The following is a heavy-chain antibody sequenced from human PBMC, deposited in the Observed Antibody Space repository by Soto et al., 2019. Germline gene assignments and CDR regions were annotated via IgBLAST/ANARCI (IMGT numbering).Heavy chain of an antibody. D-gene: IGHD2-2*02. Sequence: ASVKVSCKASGYTFTGYYMHWVRQAPGQGLEWMGWINPNSGGTNYAQKFQGWVTMTRDTSISTAYMELSRLRSDDTAVYYCARGNILLYGAGGMDVWGQGTTVTVS. CDR1: GYTFTGYY. J-gene: IGHJ6*02. CDR2: INPNSGGT. CDR3: ARGNILLYGAGGMDV. V-gene: IGHV1-2*04.